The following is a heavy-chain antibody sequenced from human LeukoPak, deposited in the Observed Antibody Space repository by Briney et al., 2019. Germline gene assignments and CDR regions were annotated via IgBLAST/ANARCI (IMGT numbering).Heavy chain of an antibody. V-gene: IGHV3-30-3*01. CDR3: VRGYSSGWYDAFDI. CDR2: ISYDGSNK. J-gene: IGHJ3*02. CDR1: GFTFSSYA. Sequence: GGSLRLSCAASGFTFSSYAMHWVRQAPGKGLEWVAVISYDGSNKYYADSVKGRFTTSRDNSKNTLYLQMNSLRAEDTAVYYCVRGYSSGWYDAFDIWGQGTMVTVSS. D-gene: IGHD6-19*01.